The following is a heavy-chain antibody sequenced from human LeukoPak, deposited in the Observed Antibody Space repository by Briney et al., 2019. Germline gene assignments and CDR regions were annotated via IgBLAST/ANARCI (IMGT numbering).Heavy chain of an antibody. CDR2: ISGSGDTT. CDR1: GFTFSSYT. Sequence: GGSLRLSCAASGFTFSSYTMTWVRQAPGEGLEWVSGISGSGDTTYYADSVKGRFTISRDNSKNTLYLQMNSLRAEDTAVYFCAKDDAYLQYDDWGQGTLVTVSS. D-gene: IGHD5-24*01. CDR3: AKDDAYLQYDD. V-gene: IGHV3-23*01. J-gene: IGHJ4*02.